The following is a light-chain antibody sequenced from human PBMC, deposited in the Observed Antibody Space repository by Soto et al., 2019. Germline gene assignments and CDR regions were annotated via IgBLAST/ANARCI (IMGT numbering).Light chain of an antibody. CDR2: GAS. V-gene: IGKV3-20*01. Sequence: EIVLAQSPVTPSLSPGEGATLSCRASQSIGGNFLAWYQQRRGQAPRLLIHGASNRATGIPDRFSGSGSGTDFTLTITRLEPEDFAVYYCQQYGGSPRTFGQGTKV. J-gene: IGKJ1*01. CDR3: QQYGGSPRT. CDR1: QSIGGNF.